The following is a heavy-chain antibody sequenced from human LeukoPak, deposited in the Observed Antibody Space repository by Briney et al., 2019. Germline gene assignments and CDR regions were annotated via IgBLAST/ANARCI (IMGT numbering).Heavy chain of an antibody. V-gene: IGHV1-2*06. D-gene: IGHD3-22*01. CDR3: ARDHAGSQFYYYDSSGSDY. CDR2: INPNSGGT. J-gene: IGHJ4*02. Sequence: GASVKVSCKASGYTFTGYYMHWVRQAPGQGLEWMGQINPNSGGTNYAQKFQGRVTMTRDTSISTAYMELSRLRSDDTAVYYCARDHAGSQFYYYDSSGSDYWGQGTLVTVSS. CDR1: GYTFTGYY.